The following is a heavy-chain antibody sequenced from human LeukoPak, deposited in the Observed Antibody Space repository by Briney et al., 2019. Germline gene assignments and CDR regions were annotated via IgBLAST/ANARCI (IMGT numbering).Heavy chain of an antibody. CDR1: GGTFSSYA. CDR2: ISYDGSNK. Sequence: SCKASGGTFSSYAMHWVRQAPGKGLEWVAVISYDGSNKYYADSVKGRFTISRDNSKNTLYLQMNSLRAEDTAVYYCARSGTYYYDSSGYPDYWGQGTLVTVSS. J-gene: IGHJ4*02. CDR3: ARSGTYYYDSSGYPDY. D-gene: IGHD3-22*01. V-gene: IGHV3-30*04.